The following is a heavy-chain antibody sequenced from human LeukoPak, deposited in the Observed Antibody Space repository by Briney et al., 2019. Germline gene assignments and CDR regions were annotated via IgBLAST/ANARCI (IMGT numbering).Heavy chain of an antibody. CDR3: ARSKYYDSSGYYSLFTIDY. J-gene: IGHJ4*02. CDR2: ISSSGSTI. V-gene: IGHV3-11*01. CDR1: GFTFSDYY. D-gene: IGHD3-22*01. Sequence: GGSLRLSCAASGFTFSDYYMSWIRQAPGKGLEWVSYISSSGSTIYYADSVKGRFTISRDNAKNSLYLQMNSLRAEDTAVYYCARSKYYDSSGYYSLFTIDYWGQGTLVTVSS.